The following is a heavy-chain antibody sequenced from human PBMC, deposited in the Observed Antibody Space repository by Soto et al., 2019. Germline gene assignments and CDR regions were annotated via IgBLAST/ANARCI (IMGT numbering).Heavy chain of an antibody. Sequence: GGSLRLSCAASGFTFSSYAMHWVRQAPGKGLEWVAVISYDGRNKYYADSVKGRFTISRDNSKNTLYLEMNSLRVEDTAVYHCVRDTAYCSGGTCYSSHDMDVWGQGTTVTGSS. V-gene: IGHV3-30*04. D-gene: IGHD2-15*01. J-gene: IGHJ6*02. CDR1: GFTFSSYA. CDR2: ISYDGRNK. CDR3: VRDTAYCSGGTCYSSHDMDV.